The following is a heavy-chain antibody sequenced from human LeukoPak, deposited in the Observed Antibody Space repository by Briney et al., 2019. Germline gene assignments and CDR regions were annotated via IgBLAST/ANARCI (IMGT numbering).Heavy chain of an antibody. J-gene: IGHJ4*02. D-gene: IGHD2-2*03. Sequence: GESLQISCKGSGYSFTSYWIGGVRQVPGKGLEWMGIIYPGDSDTRYSPSFQGQVPISADKSISTAYLQWSSLKASDTAMYYCARLDIVVVPAAMDPDYWGQGTLVTVSS. CDR1: GYSFTSYW. CDR2: IYPGDSDT. V-gene: IGHV5-51*01. CDR3: ARLDIVVVPAAMDPDY.